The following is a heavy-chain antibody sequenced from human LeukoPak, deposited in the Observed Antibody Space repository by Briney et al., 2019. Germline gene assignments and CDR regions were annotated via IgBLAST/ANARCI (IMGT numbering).Heavy chain of an antibody. CDR1: GYTFTSYG. V-gene: IGHV1-2*04. D-gene: IGHD6-13*01. CDR3: ARGYSEPRDAFDI. J-gene: IGHJ3*02. CDR2: INPNSGGT. Sequence: GASVKVSCKASGYTFTSYGISWVRQAPGQGLEWMGWINPNSGGTNYAQKFQGWVTMTRDTSISTAYMELSRLRSDDTAVYYCARGYSEPRDAFDIWGQGTMVTVSS.